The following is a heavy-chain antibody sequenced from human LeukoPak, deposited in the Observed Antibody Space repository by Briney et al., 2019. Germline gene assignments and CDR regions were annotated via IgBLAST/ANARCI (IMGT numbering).Heavy chain of an antibody. V-gene: IGHV3-23*01. CDR1: GFTFSSYA. J-gene: IGHJ4*02. D-gene: IGHD1-14*01. CDR2: LSGSGGST. CDR3: SRGPQGTAPTYYLDY. Sequence: SGGSLRLSCAASGFTFSSYAMTWVRQAPGKGLEWVAALSGSGGSTFYADSVKGRFTISRDNSKNTLYLQMNSLRAEDTAVYYCSRGPQGTAPTYYLDYWGQGTLVTVSS.